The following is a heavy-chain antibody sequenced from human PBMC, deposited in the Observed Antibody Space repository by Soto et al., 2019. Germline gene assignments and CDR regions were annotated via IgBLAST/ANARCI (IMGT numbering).Heavy chain of an antibody. V-gene: IGHV3-7*03. CDR2: IKEDGSQM. CDR3: ARGYCSSGTCPPLDF. D-gene: IGHD2-15*01. CDR1: GFTFSDYW. Sequence: PGGSLRLSCTTSGFTFSDYWMTWVRQAPGKGLEWVANIKEDGSQMFYLDSVKGRFTVSRDNAKNSLYLQMNYPRAEDTAVYYCARGYCSSGTCPPLDFWGQGTLVTVSS. J-gene: IGHJ4*02.